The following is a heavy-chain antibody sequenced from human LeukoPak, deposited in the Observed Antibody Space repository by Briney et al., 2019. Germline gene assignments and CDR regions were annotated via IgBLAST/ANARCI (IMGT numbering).Heavy chain of an antibody. CDR2: INHSGST. J-gene: IGHJ5*02. V-gene: IGHV4-39*07. CDR3: ARVRERSGPNWFDP. D-gene: IGHD3-3*01. Sequence: PSQTLSLTCTVSGASISSSSYYWSWIRQPPGKGLEWIGKINHSGSTNYNPSLKSRVTISVDTSKNQFSLKLSSVTAADTAVYYCARVRERSGPNWFDPWGQGTLVTVSS. CDR1: GASISSSSYY.